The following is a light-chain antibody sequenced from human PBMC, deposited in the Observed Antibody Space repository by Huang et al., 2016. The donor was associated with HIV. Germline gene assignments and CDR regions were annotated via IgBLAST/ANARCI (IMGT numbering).Light chain of an antibody. V-gene: IGKV1-NL1*01. CDR3: QQYYNNPPWT. J-gene: IGKJ1*01. Sequence: DIQMTQSPSSLSASVGDRVTITCRASQGISNSVAWYQQRPGKAPKLLLYATSRLETGAPSRCSGSRSGTEYTLTISSLQPEDFATYYCQQYYNNPPWTFGQGTKVEIK. CDR2: ATS. CDR1: QGISNS.